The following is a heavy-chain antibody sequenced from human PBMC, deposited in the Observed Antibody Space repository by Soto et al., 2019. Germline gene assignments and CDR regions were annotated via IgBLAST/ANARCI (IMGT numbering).Heavy chain of an antibody. CDR3: AKGGGVAGQYYFEY. CDR1: VFSFSSYA. Sequence: VGSLRLSCASSVFSFSSYAMSCVRHSPGKGLEWVSTISGSGGSIYYADSAKGRFTISRDNSKNTLYVQMNSLRAEDTAVYSCAKGGGVAGQYYFEYLGQGTLIIVS. CDR2: ISGSGGSI. J-gene: IGHJ4*02. D-gene: IGHD3-16*01. V-gene: IGHV3-23*01.